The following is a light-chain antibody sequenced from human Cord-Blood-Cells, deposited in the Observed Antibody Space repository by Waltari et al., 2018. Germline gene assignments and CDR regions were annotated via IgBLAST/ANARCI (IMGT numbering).Light chain of an antibody. CDR1: KLGDKY. V-gene: IGLV3-1*01. J-gene: IGLJ2*01. CDR2: QDS. Sequence: SYELTQPPSVSVSPGQPASITCAGAKLGDKYACWYQQKPGQSPVLVIYQDSKRPSGIPERFAGSNSGNTATLTISGTQAMDEADYYCQAWDSSTAGVFGGETKLPVL. CDR3: QAWDSSTAGV.